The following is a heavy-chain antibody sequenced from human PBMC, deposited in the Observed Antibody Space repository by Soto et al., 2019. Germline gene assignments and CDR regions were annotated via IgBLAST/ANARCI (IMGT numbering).Heavy chain of an antibody. CDR1: GFTFSSYA. CDR2: ISGSGGST. Sequence: EVQLLESGGGLVQPGGSLRLSCAASGFTFSSYAMSWVRQAPGKGLEWVSAISGSGGSTYYADSVKGRFTISRDNSKNTLYLQMNSLRAEDTAVYYCAKDHAETMVRGVIRSDYWGQGTLVTVSS. J-gene: IGHJ4*02. V-gene: IGHV3-23*01. CDR3: AKDHAETMVRGVIRSDY. D-gene: IGHD3-10*01.